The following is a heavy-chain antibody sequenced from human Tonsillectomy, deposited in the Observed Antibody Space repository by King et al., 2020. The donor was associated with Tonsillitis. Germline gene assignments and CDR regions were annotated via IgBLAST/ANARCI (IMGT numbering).Heavy chain of an antibody. D-gene: IGHD5-18*01. V-gene: IGHV3-23*04. CDR2: ISGSGGST. Sequence: QLVESGGGLVQPGGSLRLSCAASGFTFSSYAMNWVRQAPGKGLEWVSTISGSGGSTFYAASVKGRFSVSRDNSRNTLYLQMNSLRAEDTAVYYCAKAVDTAMVCLDYWGQGSLVTVSS. CDR3: AKAVDTAMVCLDY. J-gene: IGHJ4*02. CDR1: GFTFSSYA.